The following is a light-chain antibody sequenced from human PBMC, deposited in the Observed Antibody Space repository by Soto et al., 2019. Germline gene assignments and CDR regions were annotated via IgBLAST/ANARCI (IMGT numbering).Light chain of an antibody. V-gene: IGLV2-14*02. CDR1: SSDIGNYNL. CDR3: SSYRSGSTLYV. Sequence: SALAQPASVSGSPGQSITISCTGTSSDIGNYNLVSWYQQHPGKAPKLLIYDVSNRPSGVSNRFSGSKSGNTASLTISGLQAEDEADYYCSSYRSGSTLYVFGTGTKVTVL. J-gene: IGLJ1*01. CDR2: DVS.